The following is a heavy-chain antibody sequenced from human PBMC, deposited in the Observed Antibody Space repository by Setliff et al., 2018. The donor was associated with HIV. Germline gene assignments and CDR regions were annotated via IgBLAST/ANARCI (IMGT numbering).Heavy chain of an antibody. D-gene: IGHD3-10*01. CDR1: GGSISNSSYY. CDR2: IYHSRST. Sequence: SETLSLTCTVSGGSISNSSYYWGWIRQPPGKGLEWIGNIYHSRSTYYNPSLEDRVTMSVDTSNNQFSLSLRSVTAADTAIYYCARSIHGGGSEPFDTWGQGILVTVSS. V-gene: IGHV4-39*07. CDR3: ARSIHGGGSEPFDT. J-gene: IGHJ5*02.